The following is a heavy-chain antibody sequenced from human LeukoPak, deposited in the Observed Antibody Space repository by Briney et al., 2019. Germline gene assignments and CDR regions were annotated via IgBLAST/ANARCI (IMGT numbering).Heavy chain of an antibody. CDR1: GGSISSSSYY. D-gene: IGHD1-26*01. CDR2: IFYSGST. CDR3: ARGVPDPEREEAAAVWYYFDY. Sequence: SETLSLTCTVSGGSISSSSYYWGWIRQPPGKGLEWIGSIFYSGSTYYNPSLKSRVTISVDTSKNQFSLKLSSVTAADTAVYYCARGVPDPEREEAAAVWYYFDYWGQGTLVTVSS. V-gene: IGHV4-39*01. J-gene: IGHJ4*02.